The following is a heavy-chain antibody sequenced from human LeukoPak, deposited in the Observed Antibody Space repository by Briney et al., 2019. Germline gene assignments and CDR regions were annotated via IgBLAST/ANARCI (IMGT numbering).Heavy chain of an antibody. J-gene: IGHJ6*03. CDR2: ISPNSGGT. CDR1: GYTFTGYY. Sequence: ASVKVFCKASGYTFTGYYMHWVRQAPGQGLEWMGWISPNSGGTNYAQKFQGRVTMTRDTSISTAYMELSRLRSDDTAVYYCARDMTTVTTYLLYYYMDVWGKGTTVTVSS. D-gene: IGHD4-17*01. V-gene: IGHV1-2*02. CDR3: ARDMTTVTTYLLYYYMDV.